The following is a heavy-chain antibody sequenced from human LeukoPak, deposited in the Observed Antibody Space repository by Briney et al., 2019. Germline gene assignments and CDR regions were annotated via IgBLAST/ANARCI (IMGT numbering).Heavy chain of an antibody. CDR3: ASYSSGLRAFDY. D-gene: IGHD6-19*01. V-gene: IGHV4-39*01. J-gene: IGHJ4*02. Sequence: SQTLSLTCTVASGSISSSNYYSGCLRQPPGKGLEWIGSISYSGSTYYNPSLKSRVTISVDTSKNQFSLKLSSVTAADTAVYYCASYSSGLRAFDYWGQGTLVTVSS. CDR1: SGSISSSNYY. CDR2: ISYSGST.